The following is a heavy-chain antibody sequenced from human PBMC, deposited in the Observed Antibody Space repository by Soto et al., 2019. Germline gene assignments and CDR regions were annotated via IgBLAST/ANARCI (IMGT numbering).Heavy chain of an antibody. D-gene: IGHD7-27*01. J-gene: IGHJ6*02. V-gene: IGHV3-74*01. CDR1: GFTFSSYW. CDR3: ARVPGDYYYYGMDV. Sequence: GGSLRLSCAASGFTFSSYWMHWVRQAPGKGLVWVSRINSDGSSTSYADSVKGRFTISRDNAKNTLYLQMNSLRAEDTAVYYCARVPGDYYYYGMDVWGQGTTVTISS. CDR2: INSDGSST.